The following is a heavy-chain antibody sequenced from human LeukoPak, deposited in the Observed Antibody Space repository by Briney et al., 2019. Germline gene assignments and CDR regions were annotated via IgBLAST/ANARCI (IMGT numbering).Heavy chain of an antibody. D-gene: IGHD3-22*01. CDR1: GFTFSSYA. J-gene: IGHJ4*02. Sequence: GGSLRLSCAASGFTFSSYAMAWVRQAPGKGLEWVSGITSSGSSTYYADSVKGRFTISRDNSKNILYLQMNSLRAEDTAVYYCARGVWESSGYYYDYWGQGTLVTVSS. V-gene: IGHV3-23*01. CDR3: ARGVWESSGYYYDY. CDR2: ITSSGSST.